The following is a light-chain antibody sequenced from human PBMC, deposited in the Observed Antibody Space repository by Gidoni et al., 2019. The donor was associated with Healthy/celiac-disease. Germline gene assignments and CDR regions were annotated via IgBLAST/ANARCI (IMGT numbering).Light chain of an antibody. CDR2: LGS. V-gene: IGKV2-28*01. CDR1: QSLLHSNGYNY. J-gene: IGKJ5*01. CDR3: MQALQTPT. Sequence: DIVMTQSPLSLPVTPGQPASISCRSSQSLLHSNGYNYLDWYLQKPGQSPQLLIYLGSNRASGVPDRCSGSGAGTDFTLKISRVEAEDVGVYYSMQALQTPTFGQGTRLEIK.